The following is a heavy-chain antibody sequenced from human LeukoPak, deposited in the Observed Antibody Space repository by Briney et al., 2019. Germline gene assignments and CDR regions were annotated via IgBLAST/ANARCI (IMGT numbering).Heavy chain of an antibody. CDR2: INHRGSN. Sequence: SETLSLTCAVYGGSFSGYQWSWIRPPPGKGLKWIGEINHRGSNNYYPSFKSRVTISVDTSKNQFSLKLSSVTAADTAVYDCARVDDSWGQGTLVTVSS. CDR3: ARVDDS. J-gene: IGHJ4*02. V-gene: IGHV4-34*01. CDR1: GGSFSGYQ.